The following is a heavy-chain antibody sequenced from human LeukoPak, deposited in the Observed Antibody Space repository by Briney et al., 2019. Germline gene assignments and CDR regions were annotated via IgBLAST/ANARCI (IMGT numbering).Heavy chain of an antibody. D-gene: IGHD5-18*01. CDR2: ISAYNGNT. J-gene: IGHJ4*02. CDR1: GYTFTSYG. V-gene: IGHV1-18*01. Sequence: GASVKVSCKASGYTFTSYGISWVRQAPGQGLEWMGWISAYNGNTNYAQKLQGRVTMTTDTSTSTAYMELRSLRSDDTAVYYCARGGGVRGYSYGYYGGNFDYWGQGTLVTVSS. CDR3: ARGGGVRGYSYGYYGGNFDY.